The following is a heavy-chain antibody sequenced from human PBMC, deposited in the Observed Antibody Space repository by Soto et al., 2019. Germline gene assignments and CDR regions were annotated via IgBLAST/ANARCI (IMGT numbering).Heavy chain of an antibody. D-gene: IGHD3-22*01. CDR3: ARHPISGYDSSQYNWFDP. Sequence: SETLSLTCTVSGGSISSSSYYWGWIRQPPGKGLEWIGSIYYSGSTYYNPSLKSRVAISVDTSKNQFSLKLSSVTAADTAVYYCARHPISGYDSSQYNWFDPWGQGTLVTVSS. CDR2: IYYSGST. V-gene: IGHV4-39*01. CDR1: GGSISSSSYY. J-gene: IGHJ5*02.